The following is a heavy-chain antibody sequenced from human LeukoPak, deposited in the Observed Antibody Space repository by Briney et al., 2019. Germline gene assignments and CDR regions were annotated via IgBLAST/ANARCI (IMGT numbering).Heavy chain of an antibody. J-gene: IGHJ5*02. Sequence: GGSLRLSCAASGFTFSDYYMIWIRQAPGTGLEWVSYISSSGGYTNNADSVKGRFTISRDNAKNSLYLQMNSLRAEDTAVYYCARVDSTSWFDHWGQGTLVTVSS. CDR3: ARVDSTSWFDH. CDR2: ISSSGGYT. CDR1: GFTFSDYY. D-gene: IGHD6-13*01. V-gene: IGHV3-11*05.